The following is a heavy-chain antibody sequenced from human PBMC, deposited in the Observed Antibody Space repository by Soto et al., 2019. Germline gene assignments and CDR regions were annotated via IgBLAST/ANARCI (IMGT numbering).Heavy chain of an antibody. J-gene: IGHJ5*02. D-gene: IGHD1-1*01. CDR2: IIPIFGTA. Sequence: QVQLVQSGAEVKKPGSSVKVSCKASGGSFSSYAVSWVRQAPGQGLEWMGGIIPIFGTANYAQKFQGRVTITADESTSTAYMELSSLRSADTAVYYCARWTSNEGWFDPWGQVTLVTVSS. V-gene: IGHV1-69*12. CDR3: ARWTSNEGWFDP. CDR1: GGSFSSYA.